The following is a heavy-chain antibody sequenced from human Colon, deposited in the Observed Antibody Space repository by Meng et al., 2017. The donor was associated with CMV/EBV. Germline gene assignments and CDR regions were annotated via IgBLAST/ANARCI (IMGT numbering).Heavy chain of an antibody. CDR1: GVTFHNFG. J-gene: IGHJ4*02. V-gene: IGHV3-33*01. Sequence: SCASAGVTFHNFGMDWVRKAPGKGLEWVAVIWYDGSNKYYADSVKGRFTVSRDNSKNTLYLQMDSLRAEDTAVYYCARLTSSWAFDYWGPGTLVTVSS. CDR3: ARLTSSWAFDY. CDR2: IWYDGSNK. D-gene: IGHD6-13*01.